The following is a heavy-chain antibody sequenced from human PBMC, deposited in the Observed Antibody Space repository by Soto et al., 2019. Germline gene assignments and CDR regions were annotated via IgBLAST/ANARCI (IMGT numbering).Heavy chain of an antibody. CDR1: GFICSSYD. Sequence: QPGGSLRLSCAVSGFICSSYDMSWVRQAPGKGPEWVSTILVGGSTHYEDAVKGRFTISRDTSKNTVYLQMNSLTAGDTAVYYCAKATATSGGAFEIYGQGTMVTVS. CDR3: AKATATSGGAFEI. J-gene: IGHJ3*02. V-gene: IGHV3-23*01. CDR2: ILVGGST. D-gene: IGHD1-1*01.